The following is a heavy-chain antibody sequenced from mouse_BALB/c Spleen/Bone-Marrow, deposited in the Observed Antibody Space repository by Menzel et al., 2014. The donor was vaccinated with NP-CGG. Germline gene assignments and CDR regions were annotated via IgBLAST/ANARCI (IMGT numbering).Heavy chain of an antibody. V-gene: IGHV1S56*01. J-gene: IGHJ4*01. Sequence: VQLQQSGPELVKPGASVKMPCKAPGYTFTSYYIHWVKQRPGQGLEWIGWIYPGDGSTKYNEKFKGKTTLTADKSSSTAYMLLSSLTSEDSAIYFCARGGGMDYWGQGTSVTVSS. CDR2: IYPGDGST. CDR3: ARGGGMDY. CDR1: GYTFTSYY.